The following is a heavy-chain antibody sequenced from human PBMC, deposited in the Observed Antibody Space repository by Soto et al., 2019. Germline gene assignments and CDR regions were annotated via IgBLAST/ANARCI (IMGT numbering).Heavy chain of an antibody. CDR1: GFTFSSYA. CDR2: ISGDGDEA. V-gene: IGHV3-7*04. J-gene: IGHJ4*02. CDR3: ARARSRIDY. Sequence: PGGSLRLSCAASGFTFSSYAMSWGRQAPGEGLEWVSYISGDGDEAYYVDSVKGRFAISRDNAKNTLYLQMNSLRAEDTAVYYCARARSRIDYWGQGILVTVSS.